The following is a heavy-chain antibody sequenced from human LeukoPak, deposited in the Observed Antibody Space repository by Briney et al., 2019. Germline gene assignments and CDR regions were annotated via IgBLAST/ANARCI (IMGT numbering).Heavy chain of an antibody. D-gene: IGHD6-25*01. CDR3: ARLAPPRGVQRLMDY. CDR2: IYYSGST. CDR1: GGSISSADYY. J-gene: IGHJ4*02. Sequence: SQTLSLTCTVSGGSISSADYYWSWIRQPPGQGREWIGYIYYSGSTYYNPSLKSRVTISVDTSKNQFSLNLSSVTAADTAVYYCARLAPPRGVQRLMDYWGQGTLVTVSS. V-gene: IGHV4-30-4*08.